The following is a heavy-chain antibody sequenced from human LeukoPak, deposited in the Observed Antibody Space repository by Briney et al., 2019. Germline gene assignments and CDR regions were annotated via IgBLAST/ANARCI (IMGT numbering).Heavy chain of an antibody. CDR1: GFTVSSNF. CDR3: ARSPTAINGYFDS. D-gene: IGHD2-2*01. CDR2: ISGGGGST. Sequence: PGGSLRLSCAASGFTVSSNFMSWVRQAPGKGLEGVSTISGGGGSTYYADSVKGRFTISRDNSKNTLYLQMNSLRADDTAVYYCARSPTAINGYFDSWGQGTLVTVSS. J-gene: IGHJ4*02. V-gene: IGHV3-23*01.